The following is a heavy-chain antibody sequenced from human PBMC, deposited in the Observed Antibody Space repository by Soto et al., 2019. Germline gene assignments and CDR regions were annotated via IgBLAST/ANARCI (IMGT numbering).Heavy chain of an antibody. V-gene: IGHV4-34*01. D-gene: IGHD6-19*01. Sequence: SETLSLTCAVYGGSFSGYYWSWIRQPPGKGLEWIGEINHSGSTNYNPSLKSRVTISVDTSKKQFSLKLSSVTAADTAMYYCSASPLAVAGQNFDYWGQGTLVTVSS. CDR2: INHSGST. J-gene: IGHJ4*02. CDR1: GGSFSGYY. CDR3: SASPLAVAGQNFDY.